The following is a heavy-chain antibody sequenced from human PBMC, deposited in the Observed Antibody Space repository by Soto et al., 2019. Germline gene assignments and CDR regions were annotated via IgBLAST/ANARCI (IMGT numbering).Heavy chain of an antibody. V-gene: IGHV4-39*01. D-gene: IGHD1-26*01. J-gene: IGHJ6*02. Sequence: PSETLSLTCTVSGGSISSSSYYWGWLRQPPGKGLEWIGRIYYSGSTYYNPSLKSRVTISVDTSKNQFSLTLSSVTAADTTVYYCAIHFGGTGDRKRGGIGGATDYYYYYGMDVWGQGTTVTVSS. CDR1: GGSISSSSYY. CDR3: AIHFGGTGDRKRGGIGGATDYYYYYGMDV. CDR2: IYYSGST.